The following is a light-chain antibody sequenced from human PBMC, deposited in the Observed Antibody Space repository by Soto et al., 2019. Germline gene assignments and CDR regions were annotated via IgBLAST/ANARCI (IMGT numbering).Light chain of an antibody. Sequence: DIQIGRCPSSLSASGVGIVAFTCGASQSISNYLNWYQQKPGKAPKLLIYAASTLQSGVPSRFSGSGSGTDFTLNISSLQPEDFATYYCQQSYATPRTFGQGTKVDIK. V-gene: IGKV1-39*01. CDR1: QSISNY. J-gene: IGKJ1*01. CDR2: AAS. CDR3: QQSYATPRT.